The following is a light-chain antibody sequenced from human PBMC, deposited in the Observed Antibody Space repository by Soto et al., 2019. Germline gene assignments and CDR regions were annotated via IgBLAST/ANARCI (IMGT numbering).Light chain of an antibody. CDR2: WGS. J-gene: IGKJ1*01. Sequence: DIVMTQSPLSLPVTPGEPASISCRSSQGLLHSNGYNFLDWYLQKPGQSPQLLIYWGSNRASGVPDRFSGSGSGTDFTLKISRLEAEDVGVYYCMQALQSPWTFGQGTKVDI. CDR3: MQALQSPWT. CDR1: QGLLHSNGYNF. V-gene: IGKV2-28*01.